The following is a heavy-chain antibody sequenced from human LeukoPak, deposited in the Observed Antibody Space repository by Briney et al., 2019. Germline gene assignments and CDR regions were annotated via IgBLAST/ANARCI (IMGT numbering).Heavy chain of an antibody. J-gene: IGHJ4*02. V-gene: IGHV3-7*03. CDR2: IKEDGSDK. CDR3: AKDRTRQAY. Sequence: SGGSLRLSCAASGFTFSNYWMSWVRQTPGKGLEWVANIKEDGSDKYYVDSLKGRFTISRGNAKNSLYLQMNSLRAEDTAVYYCAKDRTRQAYWGQGTLVTVSS. CDR1: GFTFSNYW. D-gene: IGHD3-3*01.